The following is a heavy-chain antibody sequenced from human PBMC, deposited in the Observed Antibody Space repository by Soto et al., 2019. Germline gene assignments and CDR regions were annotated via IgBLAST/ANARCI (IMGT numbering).Heavy chain of an antibody. V-gene: IGHV1-18*01. CDR3: ARGQKLFQDGRFDY. CDR1: GYTFTSYG. J-gene: IGHJ4*02. CDR2: ISVYNGNT. D-gene: IGHD1-1*01. Sequence: QVQLVQSGAEVKKPGASVRVSCKASGYTFTSYGITWVRQAPGQGLEWMGWISVYNGNTKYAQRLQGRVTKTTDTSTTTAYMELRSLRSDDTAVYYCARGQKLFQDGRFDYWGQGTLVTVSS.